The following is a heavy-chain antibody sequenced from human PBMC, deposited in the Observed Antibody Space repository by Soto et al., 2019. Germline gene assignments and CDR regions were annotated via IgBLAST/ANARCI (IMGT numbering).Heavy chain of an antibody. CDR3: TIHRGIEDYYYGMDV. V-gene: IGHV3-23*01. J-gene: IGHJ6*02. D-gene: IGHD1-26*01. Sequence: GGSLTLSSAVSGLTFSSYAMSWVRQAPGKGLEWVSAISGSGGSTSYADSVKGRFTVSRDNSKNTLLLQMNSLRAEDTAVYYCTIHRGIEDYYYGMDVWGQGTTVTVSS. CDR2: ISGSGGST. CDR1: GLTFSSYA.